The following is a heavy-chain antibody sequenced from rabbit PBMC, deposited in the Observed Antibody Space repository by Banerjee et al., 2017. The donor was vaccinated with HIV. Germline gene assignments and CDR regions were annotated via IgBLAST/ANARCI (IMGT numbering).Heavy chain of an antibody. CDR3: ARDPYGTSNGYANYFNL. Sequence: SGSTHYASWAKGRFTISKTSSTTVTLQMPSLTAADTATYFCARDPYGTSNGYANYFNLWGPGTLVTVS. CDR2: SGST. J-gene: IGHJ4*01. V-gene: IGHV1S40*01. D-gene: IGHD6-1*01.